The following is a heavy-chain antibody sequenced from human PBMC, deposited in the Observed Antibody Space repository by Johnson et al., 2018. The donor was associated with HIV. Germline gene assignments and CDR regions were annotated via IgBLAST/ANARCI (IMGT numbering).Heavy chain of an antibody. CDR3: AKFGRIPRELEDAFDI. CDR2: INSDGSIP. CDR1: GFTFSSYW. Sequence: VQLVESGGGLVQSGGSLRLSCAVSGFTFSSYWMNWVRQVPGKGLVWVSRINSDGSIPDYADSVKGRFTISRDNSKNTLYLQMNSLRVEDTAVYYCAKFGRIPRELEDAFDIWGQGTMVTVSS. D-gene: IGHD1-26*01. J-gene: IGHJ3*02. V-gene: IGHV3-74*01.